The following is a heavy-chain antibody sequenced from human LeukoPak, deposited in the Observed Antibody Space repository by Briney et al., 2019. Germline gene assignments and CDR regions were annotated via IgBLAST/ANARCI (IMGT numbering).Heavy chain of an antibody. J-gene: IGHJ3*02. CDR1: GGSISSSSYY. D-gene: IGHD3-10*01. Sequence: PSETLSLTCTVSGGSISSSSYYWGWIRQPPGKGLEWIGSIYYSGSTYYNPSLKSRVTISVDTSKNQFSLKLSSVTAADTAVYYCARRLRDAFYIWGQGTMVTVSS. CDR3: ARRLRDAFYI. CDR2: IYYSGST. V-gene: IGHV4-39*01.